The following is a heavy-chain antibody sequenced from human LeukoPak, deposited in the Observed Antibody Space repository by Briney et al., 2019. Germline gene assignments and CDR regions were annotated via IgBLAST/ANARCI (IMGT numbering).Heavy chain of an antibody. CDR3: ARAKGYYDSSGYGGYFDY. J-gene: IGHJ4*02. CDR1: GFTFSSYA. Sequence: PGGSLRLSCAASGFTFSSYAMHWVRQAPGKGLEYVSAISSNGGSTYYANSVKGRFTISRDNSKNTLYLQMNSLRAEDTAVYYCARAKGYYDSSGYGGYFDYWGQGTLVTVSS. CDR2: ISSNGGST. D-gene: IGHD3-22*01. V-gene: IGHV3-64*01.